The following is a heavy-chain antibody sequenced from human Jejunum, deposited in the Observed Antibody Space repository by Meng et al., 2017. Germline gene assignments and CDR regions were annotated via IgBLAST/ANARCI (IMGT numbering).Heavy chain of an antibody. CDR1: GDSVSSNSAA. CDR3: ARDWGDVRGGFDF. V-gene: IGHV6-1*01. D-gene: IGHD3-10*02. CDR2: TYYRSKYYN. J-gene: IGHJ4*02. Sequence: QRQPTQSGPGLGKPSQTLSLPCAISGDSVSSNSAAWNWIRQSPSRGLEWLGRTYYRSKYYNDYALSVKSRITINPDTSKNQFSLQLNSVTPEDTAIYYCARDWGDVRGGFDFWGQGTLVTVSS.